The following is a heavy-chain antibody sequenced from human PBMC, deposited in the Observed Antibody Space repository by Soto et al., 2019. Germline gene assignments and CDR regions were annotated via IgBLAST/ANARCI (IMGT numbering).Heavy chain of an antibody. CDR2: ISHSGDA. Sequence: QLQLHNSGSTLVKPSQTLSLTCAVSGASVNSGSHSWSWIRQTPGKGLEWIGFISHSGDAFYNPSLPSRLTISGDRSNNLFSLRLTSVTAADTAIYYCATRPRGDYRSGAFDVWGQGTMVTVSS. CDR3: ATRPRGDYRSGAFDV. D-gene: IGHD4-17*01. V-gene: IGHV4-30-2*01. J-gene: IGHJ3*01. CDR1: GASVNSGSHS.